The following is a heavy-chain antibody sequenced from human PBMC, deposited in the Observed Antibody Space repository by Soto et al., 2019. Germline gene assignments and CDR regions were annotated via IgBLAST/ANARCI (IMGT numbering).Heavy chain of an antibody. J-gene: IGHJ5*02. CDR2: IIPILGIA. D-gene: IGHD6-13*01. Sequence: QVQLVQSGAEVKKPRSSVKVSCKASGGTFSSYTISWVRQAPGQGLEWMGRIIPILGIANYAQKFQGRVTITADKSTSTADMELSSLRSEDTAVYYCAREAAAKEIDPWGQGTLVTVSS. V-gene: IGHV1-69*08. CDR3: AREAAAKEIDP. CDR1: GGTFSSYT.